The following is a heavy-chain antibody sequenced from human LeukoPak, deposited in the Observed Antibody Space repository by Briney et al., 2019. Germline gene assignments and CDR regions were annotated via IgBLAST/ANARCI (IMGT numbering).Heavy chain of an antibody. V-gene: IGHV1-69*04. CDR2: IIPILGIA. CDR1: GGTFSSYA. Sequence: SVKVSCKASGGTFSSYAISWVRQAPGQGLEWMGRIIPILGIANYAQKFQGRVTITANKSTSTAYMELSSLRSEDTAVYYCARSRNKITFGGVIVQSLDYWGQGTLVTVSS. D-gene: IGHD3-16*02. CDR3: ARSRNKITFGGVIVQSLDY. J-gene: IGHJ4*02.